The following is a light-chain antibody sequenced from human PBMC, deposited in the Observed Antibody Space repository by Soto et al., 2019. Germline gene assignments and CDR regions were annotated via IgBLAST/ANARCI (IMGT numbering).Light chain of an antibody. V-gene: IGKV3-15*01. CDR3: QQYGSSPIT. CDR2: GAS. CDR1: QSVSSK. Sequence: EIVMTQSPATLSVSPGEGATLSCRASQSVSSKLAWYQQKPGQXPRXXIYGASTRATGVPARFSGSGSGTDFTLTIRRLEPEDFAVYYGQQYGSSPITFGQGTRREIK. J-gene: IGKJ5*01.